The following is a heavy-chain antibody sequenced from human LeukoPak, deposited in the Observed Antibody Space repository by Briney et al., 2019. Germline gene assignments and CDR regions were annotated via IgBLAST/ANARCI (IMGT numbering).Heavy chain of an antibody. CDR1: GGSINRSSKY. CDR2: VYYSGST. Sequence: PSETLSLTCSVSGGSINRSSKYWGWIRQSPGKGLEWIGSVYYSGSTDYNSSLESRVTISVDTSKNHFSLKLSSVTAADTAVYYCATFSGNYVFDYWGPGTRVTVSS. V-gene: IGHV4-39*02. J-gene: IGHJ4*02. CDR3: ATFSGNYVFDY. D-gene: IGHD1-26*01.